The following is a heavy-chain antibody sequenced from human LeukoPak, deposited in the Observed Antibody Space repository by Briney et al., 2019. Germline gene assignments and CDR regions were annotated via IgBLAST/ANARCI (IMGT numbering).Heavy chain of an antibody. CDR3: ARGFTSAHDAFDI. Sequence: GGSLRLSCAASGFTVSSNYMSWVRQAPGKGLEWVSVIYSGGSTYYVDSVKGRFTISRDNSKNTLYLQMNSLRAEDTAVYYCARGFTSAHDAFDIWGQGTMVTVSS. CDR1: GFTVSSNY. CDR2: IYSGGST. J-gene: IGHJ3*02. V-gene: IGHV3-53*01.